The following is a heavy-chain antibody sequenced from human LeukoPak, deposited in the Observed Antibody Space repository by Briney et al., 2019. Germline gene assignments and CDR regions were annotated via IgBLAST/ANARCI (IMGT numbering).Heavy chain of an antibody. CDR1: GGSISSSNYY. CDR3: ARRGCSSTSCYGGTNLPFDY. V-gene: IGHV4-39*01. Sequence: PSETLSLTCTVPGGSISSSNYYWGWIRQPPGKGLEWIGSIYYSGSTYYNPSLKSRVTISVDTSKNQFSLKLTSVTAADTAVYYCARRGCSSTSCYGGTNLPFDYWGQGTLLTVSS. J-gene: IGHJ4*02. D-gene: IGHD2-2*01. CDR2: IYYSGST.